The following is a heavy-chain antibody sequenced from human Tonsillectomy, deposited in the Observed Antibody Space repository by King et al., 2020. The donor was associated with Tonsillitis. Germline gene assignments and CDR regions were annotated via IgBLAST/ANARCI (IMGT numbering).Heavy chain of an antibody. Sequence: VQLVESGGGLVQPGGSLRLCCAASGFTVSSNYMSWVRQAPGKGLEWVSVIYSGGSTYYADSVKGRFTISRDNSKNTLYLQMNSLRAEDTAVYYCASLPYSGSYYAGFDYWGQGTLVTVSS. J-gene: IGHJ4*02. CDR3: ASLPYSGSYYAGFDY. CDR1: GFTVSSNY. V-gene: IGHV3-66*01. CDR2: IYSGGST. D-gene: IGHD1-26*01.